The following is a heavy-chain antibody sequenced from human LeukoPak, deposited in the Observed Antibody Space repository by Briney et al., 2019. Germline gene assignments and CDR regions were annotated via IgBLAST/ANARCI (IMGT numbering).Heavy chain of an antibody. D-gene: IGHD6-6*01. V-gene: IGHV1-46*01. CDR1: GYTLTNYY. Sequence: GASVKVSCKASGYTLTNYYMHWVRQAPGQGLEWIGIINPSGGSTSYAQKFQGRVTMTRDTSTSTVYMELSSLRSEDTAVYYCARGTYSSSSGLDTHFDYWGQGTLVTVSS. CDR3: ARGTYSSSSGLDTHFDY. CDR2: INPSGGST. J-gene: IGHJ4*02.